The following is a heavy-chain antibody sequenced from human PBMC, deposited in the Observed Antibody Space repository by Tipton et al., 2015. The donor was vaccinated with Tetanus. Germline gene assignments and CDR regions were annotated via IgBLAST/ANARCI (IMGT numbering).Heavy chain of an antibody. CDR3: TRSFVRGILRLGYFED. J-gene: IGHJ4*02. CDR2: VYFTGST. V-gene: IGHV4-59*02. D-gene: IGHD3-10*01. Sequence: LRLPCNVSGGSVSYNYWGWIRQPPGKGLEWIGSVYFTGSTNYNPSLESRVTISVDVSKNQFSLTLSSVTAADTAVYYCTRSFVRGILRLGYFEDWGQGTLVTVSS. CDR1: GGSVSYNY.